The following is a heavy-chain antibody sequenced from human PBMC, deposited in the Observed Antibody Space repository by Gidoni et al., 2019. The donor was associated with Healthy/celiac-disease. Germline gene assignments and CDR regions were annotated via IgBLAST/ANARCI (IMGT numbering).Heavy chain of an antibody. CDR2: ISWNSGSI. CDR3: AKDMLASYDSSGIDY. D-gene: IGHD3-22*01. V-gene: IGHV3-9*01. CDR1: GFNFDDYA. J-gene: IGHJ4*02. Sequence: EVQLVESGGGLVQHGRSLRLSCAASGFNFDDYAMHWVRQAPGKGLEWVSGISWNSGSIGYADSVKGRFTISRDNAKNSLYLQMNSLRAEDTALYYCAKDMLASYDSSGIDYWGQGTLVTVSS.